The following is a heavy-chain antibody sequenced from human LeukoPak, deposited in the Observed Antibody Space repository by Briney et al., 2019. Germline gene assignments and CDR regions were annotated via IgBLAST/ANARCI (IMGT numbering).Heavy chain of an antibody. D-gene: IGHD3-22*01. CDR2: ISYDGGNK. J-gene: IGHJ4*02. Sequence: PGRSLRLSCAASGFSFSSFAMHWVRQAPGKGLEWVAVISYDGGNKYFADSVKGRFTISRDNSKRTLYLQMNSLGAEDTAVYYCARDQNYYDSSGSRFVYWGQGTLVTVSS. V-gene: IGHV3-30*04. CDR1: GFSFSSFA. CDR3: ARDQNYYDSSGSRFVY.